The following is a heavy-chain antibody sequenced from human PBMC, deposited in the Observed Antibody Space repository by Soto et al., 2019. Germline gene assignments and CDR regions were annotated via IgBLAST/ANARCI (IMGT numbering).Heavy chain of an antibody. V-gene: IGHV3-74*01. D-gene: IGHD2-2*01. CDR2: INSDDTSS. J-gene: IGHJ6*02. CDR3: ARDKVAAAPYYYGMDV. CDR1: GLSVSNYW. Sequence: PGGSLRLSCAASGLSVSNYWMHWVRQTPGKGLEWVSRINSDDTSSSYAASVKGRFTISRDNAKTTRYLQMNSLSAEDTAAYNRARDKVAAAPYYYGMDVWGQGTTVTVSS.